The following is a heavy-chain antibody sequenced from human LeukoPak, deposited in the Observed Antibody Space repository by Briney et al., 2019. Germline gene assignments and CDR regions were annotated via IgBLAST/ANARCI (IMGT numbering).Heavy chain of an antibody. V-gene: IGHV3-7*01. CDR3: ARDWSSGSFPKFDC. CDR2: IKQDGSEK. D-gene: IGHD1-26*01. J-gene: IGHJ4*02. Sequence: GGSLRLSCAASGFTFSNYWLSWVRQAPGKGLEWVANIKQDGSEKYYVDSVMGRFTISRDNAKNSLYLQMNSLRAEDTAVYYCARDWSSGSFPKFDCWGQGTLVTVSS. CDR1: GFTFSNYW.